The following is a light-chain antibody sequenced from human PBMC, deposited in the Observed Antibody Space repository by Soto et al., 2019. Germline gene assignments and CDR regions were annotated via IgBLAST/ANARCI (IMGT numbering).Light chain of an antibody. CDR1: SSDVGGNY. J-gene: IGLJ2*01. CDR2: DVS. CDR3: SSYPSSSTLVV. Sequence: QSALTQPASVSGSPGQSITISCTGTSSDVGGNYVSWYQQHPGKAPKLMIYDVSSRPSGVSNRFSASKSGNTASLTISGLQAEDESDYYCSSYPSSSTLVVFGGGTKLTVL. V-gene: IGLV2-14*01.